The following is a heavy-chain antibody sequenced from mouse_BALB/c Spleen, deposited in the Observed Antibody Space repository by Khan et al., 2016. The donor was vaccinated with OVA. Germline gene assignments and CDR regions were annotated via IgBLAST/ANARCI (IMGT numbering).Heavy chain of an antibody. CDR2: IYPGSDGT. V-gene: IGHV1-77*01. CDR3: ARGGWDVFAY. D-gene: IGHD4-1*01. Sequence: QMQLEESGPELVKPGASVKMSCKASGYIFTDYVMNWVKQRTGQGLEWIGQIYPGSDGTYYNEKFKDKATLTADRSSSTAYMQLNSLTSEDSAVYFCARGGWDVFAYWGQGTLVTVSA. CDR1: GYIFTDYV. J-gene: IGHJ3*01.